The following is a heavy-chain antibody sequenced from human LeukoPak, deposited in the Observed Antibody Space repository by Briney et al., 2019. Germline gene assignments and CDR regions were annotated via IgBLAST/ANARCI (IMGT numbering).Heavy chain of an antibody. D-gene: IGHD6-13*01. Sequence: KPSETLSLTCTVSGGSISGYYWSWIRQPAGKGLEWIGRIYTSGSTNYSPSLKSRVTMPLDTSKNQFSLNLTSVTAADTAVYYCARDSRDSRDFDPWGQGTLVTVSS. J-gene: IGHJ5*02. CDR3: ARDSRDSRDFDP. CDR1: GGSISGYY. CDR2: IYTSGST. V-gene: IGHV4-4*07.